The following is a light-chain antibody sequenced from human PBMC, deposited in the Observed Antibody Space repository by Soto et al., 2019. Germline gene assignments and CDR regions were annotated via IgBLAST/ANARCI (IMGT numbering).Light chain of an antibody. Sequence: EIVMTQSPATLSVSPGERATLSCRASQSVSSNLAWYQQKPGQAPRLLLYGASTRATGIPARFSGSGSGTDFTLTISSLRSEDFAVYYCQQYNNWPPPFGQGTRLEIK. CDR2: GAS. J-gene: IGKJ5*01. CDR1: QSVSSN. CDR3: QQYNNWPPP. V-gene: IGKV3-15*01.